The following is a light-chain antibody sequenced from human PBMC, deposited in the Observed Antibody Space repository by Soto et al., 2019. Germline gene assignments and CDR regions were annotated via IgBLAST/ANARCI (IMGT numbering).Light chain of an antibody. V-gene: IGKV1-6*01. Sequence: AIQMTQSPSSLSASVGDRVTITCRASQGIRTELAWYQQQAGKAPQLLIFAATSLQSGVPSRFSGSGSGTDFTLTITSLQPEDFATYYCLQDYNYPRTFGQGTKLEIK. J-gene: IGKJ2*01. CDR2: AAT. CDR3: LQDYNYPRT. CDR1: QGIRTE.